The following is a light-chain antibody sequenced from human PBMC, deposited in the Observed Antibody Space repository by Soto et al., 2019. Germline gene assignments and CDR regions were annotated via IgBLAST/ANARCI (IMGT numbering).Light chain of an antibody. Sequence: DIQMTQSPSTLSASVGDRVTITCRASQSISSWLAWYQQKPGKAPKLLIYDASSLESGVPSRFSGSGSGTEFTLNISSLQPDDFSTYYCQQYNSYSGTFGQVTKVEIK. CDR2: DAS. CDR1: QSISSW. V-gene: IGKV1-5*01. CDR3: QQYNSYSGT. J-gene: IGKJ1*01.